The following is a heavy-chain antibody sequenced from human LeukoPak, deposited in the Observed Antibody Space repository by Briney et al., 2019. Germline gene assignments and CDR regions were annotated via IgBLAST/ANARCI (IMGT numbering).Heavy chain of an antibody. D-gene: IGHD2-2*01. CDR3: ARHRCSSTSCYFRAWYMDV. J-gene: IGHJ6*03. CDR1: GYSISSGYY. CDR2: IYHSGST. Sequence: SETLSLTCAVSGYSISSGYYWGWIRQPPGKGLEWIGSIYHSGSTYYNPSLKSRVTISVDTSKNQFSLKLSSVTAADTAVYYCARHRCSSTSCYFRAWYMDVWGKGTTVTVTS. V-gene: IGHV4-38-2*01.